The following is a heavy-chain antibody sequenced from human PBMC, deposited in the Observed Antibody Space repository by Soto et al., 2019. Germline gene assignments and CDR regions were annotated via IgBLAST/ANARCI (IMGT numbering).Heavy chain of an antibody. CDR3: AKDKGVFNWATSYFDY. CDR1: GFTFSHHS. Sequence: GGSLRLSCSGSGFTFSHHSLYWVRQAPGKGLRYVSTISGNGGNTHYAASVRGRFTISRDNSKNTVFLQMSGLGVADSAVYYCAKDKGVFNWATSYFDYWGQGALVTVSS. CDR2: ISGNGGNT. V-gene: IGHV3-64D*06. J-gene: IGHJ4*02. D-gene: IGHD1-1*01.